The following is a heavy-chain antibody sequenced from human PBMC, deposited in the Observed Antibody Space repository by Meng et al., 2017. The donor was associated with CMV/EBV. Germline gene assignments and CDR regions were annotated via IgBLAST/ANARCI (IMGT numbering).Heavy chain of an antibody. Sequence: SETLSLTCTVSGGSISSSSYYWGWIRQPPGKGLEWIGSIYYSGSTYYNPSLKSRVTISVDTSKNQFSLKLSSVTAADTALYYCAKGHVLRFLPTLLNGMDVWGQGTTVTVSS. J-gene: IGHJ6*02. D-gene: IGHD3-3*01. CDR3: AKGHVLRFLPTLLNGMDV. CDR2: IYYSGST. V-gene: IGHV4-39*07. CDR1: GGSISSSSYY.